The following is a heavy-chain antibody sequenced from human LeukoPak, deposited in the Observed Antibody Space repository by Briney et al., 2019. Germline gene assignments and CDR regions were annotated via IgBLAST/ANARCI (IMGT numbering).Heavy chain of an antibody. D-gene: IGHD3-22*01. CDR3: ARGRGVHDSHTYDYFDY. J-gene: IGHJ4*02. Sequence: ASVKVSCTASGYTFTSYYIHWVRQAPGQGLEWMGIINPAGGSTTYAQKFQGSRLTLTRDTSTSTVYMEPSSLRSEDTAVYYCARGRGVHDSHTYDYFDYWGQGSLVTVSS. CDR2: INPAGGST. CDR1: GYTFTSYY. V-gene: IGHV1-46*01.